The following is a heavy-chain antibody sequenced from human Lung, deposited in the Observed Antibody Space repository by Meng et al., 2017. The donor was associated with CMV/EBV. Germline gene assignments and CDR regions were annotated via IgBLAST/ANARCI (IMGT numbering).Heavy chain of an antibody. CDR1: GYSFTCYD. V-gene: IGHV1-8*02. D-gene: IGHD6-13*01. J-gene: IGHJ6*02. CDR2: MNPNNGDT. CDR3: ARVEGPAGAMLKYFYYYGMEV. Sequence: ASVKVSXKASGYSFTCYDINWVRQAPGQGLEWMGWMNPNNGDTGYAQKFQGRVTMTRDTSISTVYMELNSLRSEDTAVYCCARVEGPAGAMLKYFYYYGMEVWRQGXTVTFSS.